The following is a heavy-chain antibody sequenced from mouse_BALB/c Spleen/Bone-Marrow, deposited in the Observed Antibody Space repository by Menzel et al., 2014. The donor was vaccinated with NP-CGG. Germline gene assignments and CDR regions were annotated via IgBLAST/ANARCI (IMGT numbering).Heavy chain of an antibody. D-gene: IGHD4-1*01. CDR3: ARTGTDWYFDV. CDR2: ILPGSGST. V-gene: IGHV1-9*01. Sequence: VMLVESGAELMKPGASVKISCKATGYTFSSYWIGWVKQRPGHGLEWIGEILPGSGSTNYNEKFKGKATFTADTSSNTAYMQLSSLTSEDSAVYYCARTGTDWYFDVWGAGTTVTVSS. CDR1: GYTFSSYW. J-gene: IGHJ1*01.